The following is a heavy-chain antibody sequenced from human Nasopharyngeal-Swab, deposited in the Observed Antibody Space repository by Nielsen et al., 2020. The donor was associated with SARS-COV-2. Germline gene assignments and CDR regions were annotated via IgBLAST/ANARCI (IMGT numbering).Heavy chain of an antibody. J-gene: IGHJ6*02. CDR1: GFTFSSYG. V-gene: IGHV3-33*01. Sequence: GGSRRLSCAASGFTFSSYGMHWVRQAQGKGLGWVAVIWYEGSNKYYADSVKGRFTISRDNSKNTLYLQMNSLRAEDTAVYYCARDLIAVAGYGMDVWGQGTTVTVSS. CDR2: IWYEGSNK. CDR3: ARDLIAVAGYGMDV. D-gene: IGHD6-19*01.